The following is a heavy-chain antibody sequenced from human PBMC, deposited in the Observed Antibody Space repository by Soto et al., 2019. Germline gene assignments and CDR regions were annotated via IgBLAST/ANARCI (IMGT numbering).Heavy chain of an antibody. CDR1: GFTFSSYS. CDR3: ASDNWTGPFDY. Sequence: EVQLVESGGGLVKPGGSLRLSCAASGFTFSSYSMNWVRQAPGKGLEWVSSISSSSSYIYYADSVKGRFTISRDNAKISMYLQMNSLRAEDSAVYYCASDNWTGPFDYWGQGTLVTVSS. J-gene: IGHJ4*02. D-gene: IGHD1-1*01. CDR2: ISSSSSYI. V-gene: IGHV3-21*01.